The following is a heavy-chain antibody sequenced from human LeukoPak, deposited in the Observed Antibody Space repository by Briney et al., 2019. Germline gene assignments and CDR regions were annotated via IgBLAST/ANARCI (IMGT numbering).Heavy chain of an antibody. CDR2: ISSSSSYI. V-gene: IGHV3-21*01. Sequence: PGGSLRLSCAASGFTFNSYNMNWVRQAPGKGLEWVSSISSSSSYIYYADSVKGRFTISRDNAKNSLYLQMSSLRAEDTAVYYCARVKGITAAGDYWGQGTLVTVSS. CDR1: GFTFNSYN. CDR3: ARVKGITAAGDY. D-gene: IGHD6-13*01. J-gene: IGHJ4*02.